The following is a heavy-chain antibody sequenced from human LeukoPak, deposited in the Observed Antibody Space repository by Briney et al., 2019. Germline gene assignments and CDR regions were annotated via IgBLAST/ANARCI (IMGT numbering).Heavy chain of an antibody. CDR3: ARSKSGYVRPYYYYGMEV. J-gene: IGHJ6*02. D-gene: IGHD3-22*01. CDR2: IYYSGST. CDR1: GDSISSATYY. Sequence: SETLSLTCTVPGDSISSATYYWGWIRQPPGKGLEWIGAIYYSGSTYYNPSLKSRVTISIDTSKNQFSLKLNSVTAADTAVYYCARSKSGYVRPYYYYGMEVWGQGTAVNVSS. V-gene: IGHV4-39*01.